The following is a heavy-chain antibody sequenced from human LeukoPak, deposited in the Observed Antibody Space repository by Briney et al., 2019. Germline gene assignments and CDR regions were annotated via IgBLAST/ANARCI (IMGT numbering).Heavy chain of an antibody. V-gene: IGHV4-34*01. J-gene: IGHJ5*02. D-gene: IGHD3-16*02. Sequence: SSETLSLTCAVYGGSFSGYYWSWIRQPPGKGLEWIGEINHSGSTNYNPSLKSRVTISVDTSKNQFSLKLSSVTAADTAVYYCARHVRDDYVWGSYRPRQNWFDPWGQGTLVTVSS. CDR2: INHSGST. CDR1: GGSFSGYY. CDR3: ARHVRDDYVWGSYRPRQNWFDP.